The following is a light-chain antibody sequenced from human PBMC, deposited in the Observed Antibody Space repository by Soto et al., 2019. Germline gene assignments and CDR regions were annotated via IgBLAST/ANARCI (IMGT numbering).Light chain of an antibody. CDR2: AAS. CDR3: QQSYSTPPIT. J-gene: IGKJ5*01. Sequence: DIQMTQSPSSLSASVGDRVTITCRASQSISSYLNWYQQKPGKAPKLLIYAASSLQSGVPSRFSGSGSGTDCTLTISSLQPEDFATYYCQQSYSTPPITFGQGTRLEI. CDR1: QSISSY. V-gene: IGKV1-39*01.